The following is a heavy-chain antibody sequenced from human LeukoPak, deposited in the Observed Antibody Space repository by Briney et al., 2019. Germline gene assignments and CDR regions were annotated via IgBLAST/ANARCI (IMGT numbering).Heavy chain of an antibody. Sequence: ASMKVSCKASGYTFTSYGISWVRQAPGQGLEWMGWISAYNGNTNYAQKLQGRVTMTTDTSTSTAYMELRSLRSDDTAVYYCARGRLYYYDRGPVGYWGQGTLVTVSS. V-gene: IGHV1-18*01. CDR3: ARGRLYYYDRGPVGY. J-gene: IGHJ4*02. CDR2: ISAYNGNT. CDR1: GYTFTSYG. D-gene: IGHD3-22*01.